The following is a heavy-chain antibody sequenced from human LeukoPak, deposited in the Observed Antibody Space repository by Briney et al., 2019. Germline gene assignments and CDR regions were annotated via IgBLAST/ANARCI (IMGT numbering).Heavy chain of an antibody. V-gene: IGHV3-48*01. CDR2: ISSSGSPI. CDR3: ATSPTIKGGFDS. D-gene: IGHD4/OR15-4a*01. J-gene: IGHJ4*02. Sequence: PGGSLRLSCAASGFTFSDYSFNWVRQAPGKGLEWVSYISSSGSPIYYADSLKGRFTISRDNAKNSLYLQMNSLRAEDTAVYYCATSPTIKGGFDSWGQGTLVTVSS. CDR1: GFTFSDYS.